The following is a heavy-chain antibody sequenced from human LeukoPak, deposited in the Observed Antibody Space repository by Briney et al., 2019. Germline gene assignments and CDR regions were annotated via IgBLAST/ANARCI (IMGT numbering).Heavy chain of an antibody. CDR2: IIPIFGTA. Sequence: ASVKVSCKASGGTFSSYAISWVRQAPGQGLEWMGGIIPIFGTANYAQKFQGRVTITADESTSTAYMELSSLRSEDTAVYYCARGLRFSEWLLYGWGQGTLVTVSS. D-gene: IGHD3-3*01. J-gene: IGHJ4*02. CDR3: ARGLRFSEWLLYG. CDR1: GGTFSSYA. V-gene: IGHV1-69*13.